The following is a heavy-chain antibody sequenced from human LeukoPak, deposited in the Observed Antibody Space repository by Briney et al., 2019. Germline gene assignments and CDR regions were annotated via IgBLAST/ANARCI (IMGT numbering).Heavy chain of an antibody. V-gene: IGHV3-11*06. J-gene: IGHJ6*04. D-gene: IGHD3-10*01. Sequence: PGGSLRLSCAASGFIFSDYYMSWLRQTPGKGLEWLSYISSTSSDTNYADSVKGRFTISRDNAKKSLFLQMNSLRAEDTGVYYCAAPYYYGSGSLLNYYYGMDVWGKGTTVTVSS. CDR1: GFIFSDYY. CDR2: ISSTSSDT. CDR3: AAPYYYGSGSLLNYYYGMDV.